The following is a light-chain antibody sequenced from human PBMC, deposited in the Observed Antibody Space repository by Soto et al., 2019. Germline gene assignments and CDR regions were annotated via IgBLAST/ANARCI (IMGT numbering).Light chain of an antibody. J-gene: IGLJ3*02. Sequence: QSVLTQPPSLSGAAGRTITISCTGGSSNIGAGSDVHWFQHLPGTAPKVLIYGNNNRPSGVPDRFSGSKSGTSGSLAITGLQAEDEADYYCQSYDSSRRAWVFGGGTKLTVL. CDR1: SSNIGAGSD. CDR2: GNN. V-gene: IGLV1-40*01. CDR3: QSYDSSRRAWV.